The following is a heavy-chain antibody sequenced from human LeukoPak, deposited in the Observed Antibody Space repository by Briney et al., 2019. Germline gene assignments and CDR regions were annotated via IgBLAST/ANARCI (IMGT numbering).Heavy chain of an antibody. CDR3: ARRTMIVVRDAFDI. Sequence: SETLSLTCAVYGGSFSGYYWNWIRQSPGKGLEWIGEVNHSGSADYNPSLKGRVTISVDTSKNQFSLKLSSVTAADTAVYYCARRTMIVVRDAFDIWGQGTMVTVSS. CDR1: GGSFSGYY. D-gene: IGHD3-22*01. CDR2: VNHSGSA. J-gene: IGHJ3*02. V-gene: IGHV4-34*01.